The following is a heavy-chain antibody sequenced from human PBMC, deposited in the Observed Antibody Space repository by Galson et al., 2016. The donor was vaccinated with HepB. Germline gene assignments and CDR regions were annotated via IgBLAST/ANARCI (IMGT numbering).Heavy chain of an antibody. J-gene: IGHJ4*02. D-gene: IGHD3/OR15-3a*01. Sequence: SLRLSCAASGFTFNSHAMHWVRQAPGKGLEWVAIISYDGGNKYYAASVRGGFAVSRDNSKNTLDLQMRSLRAEDMAIYYCARERDTRDWLLDYWGQATLVTVSS. CDR3: ARERDTRDWLLDY. V-gene: IGHV3-30*09. CDR1: GFTFNSHA. CDR2: ISYDGGNK.